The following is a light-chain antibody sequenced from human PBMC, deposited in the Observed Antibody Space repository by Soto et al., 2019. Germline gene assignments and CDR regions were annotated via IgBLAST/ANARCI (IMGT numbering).Light chain of an antibody. CDR1: SGYSTYA. J-gene: IGLJ3*02. CDR2: INYDGTH. Sequence: QTVVTQSPSASASLGASVKLTCTLSSGYSTYAIAWHQQPSEKGPRFLMKINYDGTHSKGDGFFDRFSGSSSGAERHLTISSLQSDDEADYYCQSLGTGIQVFGGGTKLTVL. CDR3: QSLGTGIQV. V-gene: IGLV4-69*01.